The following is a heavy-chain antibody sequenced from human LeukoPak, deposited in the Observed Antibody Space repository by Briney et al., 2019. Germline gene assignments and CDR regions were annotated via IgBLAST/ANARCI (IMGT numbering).Heavy chain of an antibody. Sequence: ASVKVSCKASGGTFSSYAISWVRQAPGQGLEWMGGIIPIFGTANYAQKFQGRVTITADESTSTAYMELSSLRSEDTAVYYCARDNSVGDIAWWFDPWGQGTLVTVSS. CDR2: IIPIFGTA. D-gene: IGHD3-16*02. V-gene: IGHV1-69*13. CDR1: GGTFSSYA. J-gene: IGHJ5*02. CDR3: ARDNSVGDIAWWFDP.